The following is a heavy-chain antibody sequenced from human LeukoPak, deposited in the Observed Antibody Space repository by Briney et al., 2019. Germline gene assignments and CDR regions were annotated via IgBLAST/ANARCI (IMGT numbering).Heavy chain of an antibody. CDR3: ARGLPATLLDY. J-gene: IGHJ4*02. CDR2: ISSSGTTI. D-gene: IGHD2-2*01. Sequence: GGSLRLSCAASGFIFSSYSMNWVRQAPGKGLEWLSYISSSGTTIYYADSVKGRFTISRDNAKNSLYLQMNSLRVEDTAVYYCARGLPATLLDYWGQGTLVTVSS. V-gene: IGHV3-48*04. CDR1: GFIFSSYS.